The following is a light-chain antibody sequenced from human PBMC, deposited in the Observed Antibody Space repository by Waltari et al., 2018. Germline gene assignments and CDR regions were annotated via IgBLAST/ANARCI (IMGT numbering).Light chain of an antibody. J-gene: IGKJ4*01. CDR1: QSVSSK. CDR3: QHYNNLPLT. CDR2: GAA. Sequence: EIVMTQSPATLSVSPGERATLSCRASQSVSSKLAWYQQRAGQAPRLLIYGAATRATGTPARFSGSGSGTEFTLTISSLQSEDFAVYFCQHYNNLPLTFGGGTKVEIK. V-gene: IGKV3-15*01.